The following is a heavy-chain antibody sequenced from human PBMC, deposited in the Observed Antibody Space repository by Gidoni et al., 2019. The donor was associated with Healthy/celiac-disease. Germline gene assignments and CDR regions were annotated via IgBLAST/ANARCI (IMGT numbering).Heavy chain of an antibody. D-gene: IGHD5-18*01. Sequence: QVQPQQGGAGLLKPSETLSLTCAVYGGSFSGYYWSWIRQPPGTGLEWIGEINPSGSTNYHPSLQSRVTISVDTSKNQFSLKLSSVAAADTAVYYCARGGGGGYSYGPLYYYYGMDVWGQGTTVTVSS. V-gene: IGHV4-34*01. CDR2: INPSGST. J-gene: IGHJ6*02. CDR1: GGSFSGYY. CDR3: ARGGGGGYSYGPLYYYYGMDV.